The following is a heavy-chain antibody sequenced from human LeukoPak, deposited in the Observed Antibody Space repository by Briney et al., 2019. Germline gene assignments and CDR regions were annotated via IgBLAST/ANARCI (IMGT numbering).Heavy chain of an antibody. V-gene: IGHV1-69*13. CDR1: GGTFSSYA. J-gene: IGHJ6*03. Sequence: ASVKVSCKASGGTFSSYAISWVRKAPGQGLEWMGGIIPIFGTANYAQKFQGRVTITADESTSTAYMELSSLRSEDTAVYYCARAFGIAVASLYYYYYMDVWGKGTTVTISS. CDR2: IIPIFGTA. D-gene: IGHD6-19*01. CDR3: ARAFGIAVASLYYYYYMDV.